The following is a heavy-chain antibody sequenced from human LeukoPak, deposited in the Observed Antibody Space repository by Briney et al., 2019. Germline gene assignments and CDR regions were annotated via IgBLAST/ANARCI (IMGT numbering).Heavy chain of an antibody. CDR1: GFIFSSYW. Sequence: QSGGSLRLSCAASGFIFSSYWMHWVRHAPGKGLEWVSYISSSSSTIYYADSVKGRFTISRDNAKNSLYLQMNSLRAEDTAVYYCARAKDFDYWGQGTLVTVSS. CDR3: ARAKDFDY. J-gene: IGHJ4*02. CDR2: ISSSSSTI. V-gene: IGHV3-48*01.